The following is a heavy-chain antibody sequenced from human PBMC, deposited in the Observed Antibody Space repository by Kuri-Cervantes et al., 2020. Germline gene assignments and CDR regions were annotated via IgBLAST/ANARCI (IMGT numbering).Heavy chain of an antibody. V-gene: IGHV1-8*01. Sequence: ASVKVSCKASGYTFTSFDINWMRRATGQGLEWMGWMNPHSGHTGYAQNFQGRVTMTRNTSISTAYMEVSSLRSEDTAVYYCASASTGIALDIWGQGTMVTVSS. J-gene: IGHJ3*02. CDR2: MNPHSGHT. D-gene: IGHD1-1*01. CDR1: GYTFTSFD. CDR3: ASASTGIALDI.